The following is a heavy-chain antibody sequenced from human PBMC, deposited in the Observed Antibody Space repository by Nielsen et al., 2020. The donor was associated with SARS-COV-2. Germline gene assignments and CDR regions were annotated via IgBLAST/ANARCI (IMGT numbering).Heavy chain of an antibody. CDR3: ARGPGTAYYFMDV. CDR2: VSHSGST. D-gene: IGHD1-7*01. V-gene: IGHV4-4*02. Sequence: SETLSLTCAVSGDSVSSNYWWSWVRPSPGTGLEWFCEVSHSGSTNYYPSLKSRVTLSVDTSKNQFSLTLSSVTAADAAVYFCARGPGTAYYFMDVWGKGTTVTVSS. CDR1: GDSVSSNYW. J-gene: IGHJ6*03.